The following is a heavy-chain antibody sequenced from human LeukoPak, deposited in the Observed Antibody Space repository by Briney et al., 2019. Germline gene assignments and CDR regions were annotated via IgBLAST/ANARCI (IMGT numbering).Heavy chain of an antibody. CDR2: IIPIFGTA. V-gene: IGHV1-69*13. CDR3: ASHYDFWSSHMYYFDY. J-gene: IGHJ4*02. D-gene: IGHD3-3*01. CDR1: GGTFSSYA. Sequence: SVKVSCKASGGTFSSYAISWVRQAPGQGLEWMGGIIPIFGTANYAQKFQGRVTITADESTSTAYMELSSLRSEDTAVYYCASHYDFWSSHMYYFDYWGQGTLVTVSS.